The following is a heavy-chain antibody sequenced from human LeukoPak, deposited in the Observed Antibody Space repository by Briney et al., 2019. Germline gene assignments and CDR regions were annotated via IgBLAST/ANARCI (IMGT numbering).Heavy chain of an antibody. CDR2: IRYDGSNK. J-gene: IGHJ4*02. Sequence: GGSLRLSCAASVFTFSSYGMHWVRQSPGKGLEWVAFIRYDGSNKYYADSVKGRFTISRENSKNTLYLQMNSMRAEDTAVYYCAKIAARGYYFDYWGQGTLVTVSS. D-gene: IGHD6-6*01. CDR1: VFTFSSYG. V-gene: IGHV3-30*02. CDR3: AKIAARGYYFDY.